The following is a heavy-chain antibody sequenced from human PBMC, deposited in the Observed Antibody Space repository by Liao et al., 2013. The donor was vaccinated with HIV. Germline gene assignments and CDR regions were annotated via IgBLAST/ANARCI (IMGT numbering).Heavy chain of an antibody. V-gene: IGHV4-61*02. Sequence: QVQLQESGPGLVKTLETLSLTCTVSRGSMSSGSFYWSWIRQPAGKGLEWIGRISRTGSTDYSPSLKRRVTMSVGTSKNQFSLKLSSVTAADTAVYYCARSPQAYYFYMDVWGKGTTVTVSS. J-gene: IGHJ6*03. CDR2: ISRTGST. CDR3: ARSPQAYYFYMDV. CDR1: RGSMSSGSFY.